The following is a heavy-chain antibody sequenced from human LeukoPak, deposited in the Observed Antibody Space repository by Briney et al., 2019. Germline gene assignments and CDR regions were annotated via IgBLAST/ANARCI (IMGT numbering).Heavy chain of an antibody. CDR3: ATVFLEWLTDAFDI. J-gene: IGHJ3*02. CDR2: FDPEDGET. CDR1: GYTLTELS. Sequence: GASVKVSCKVSGYTLTELSMHWVRQAPGKGLEWMGGFDPEDGETIYAQKFQGRVTMTEDTFTDTAYMELSSLRSEDTAVYYCATVFLEWLTDAFDIWGQGTMVTVSS. D-gene: IGHD3-3*01. V-gene: IGHV1-24*01.